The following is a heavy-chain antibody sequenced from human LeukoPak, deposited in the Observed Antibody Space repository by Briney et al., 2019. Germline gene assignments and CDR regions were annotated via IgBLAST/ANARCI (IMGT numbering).Heavy chain of an antibody. V-gene: IGHV5-51*01. CDR3: ARHSLVGAQLVAGIGYYYGMDV. CDR2: IYPGDSDT. J-gene: IGHJ6*02. D-gene: IGHD6-19*01. CDR1: GYSFTCYW. Sequence: GESLKISCKGSGYSFTCYWIGWVRQMPGKGLEWMGIIYPGDSDTRYSPSFQGQVTISADKSISTAYLQWSSLKASDTAMYYCARHSLVGAQLVAGIGYYYGMDVWGQGTTVTVSS.